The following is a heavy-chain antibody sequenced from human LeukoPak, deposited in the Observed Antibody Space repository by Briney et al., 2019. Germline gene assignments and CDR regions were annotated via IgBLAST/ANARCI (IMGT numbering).Heavy chain of an antibody. J-gene: IGHJ4*02. V-gene: IGHV3-21*04. CDR3: ARGSGSSWYFYFDY. CDR1: GFTFSTYS. D-gene: IGHD6-13*01. Sequence: GGSLRLSCAASGFTFSTYSLNWVRQAPGKGLEWVSSISRSNSYIYYADSVKGRFAISRDNAKNSVYLQMNSLRAEDTALYYCARGSGSSWYFYFDYWGQGTLVTASS. CDR2: ISRSNSYI.